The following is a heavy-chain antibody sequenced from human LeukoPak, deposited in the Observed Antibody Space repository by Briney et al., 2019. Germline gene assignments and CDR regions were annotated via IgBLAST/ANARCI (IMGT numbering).Heavy chain of an antibody. D-gene: IGHD3-10*01. Sequence: PSETLSLTCTVSGGSISSSSYYWGWIRQPPGMGLEWIGSINYSWRSYYNPSLKRLVTISVDTSNNQYSLNMSPGTAADTAVYFSARHRSGSTFDYWGQGTLVTVSS. CDR1: GGSISSSSYY. CDR3: ARHRSGSTFDY. J-gene: IGHJ4*02. V-gene: IGHV4-39*01. CDR2: INYSWRS.